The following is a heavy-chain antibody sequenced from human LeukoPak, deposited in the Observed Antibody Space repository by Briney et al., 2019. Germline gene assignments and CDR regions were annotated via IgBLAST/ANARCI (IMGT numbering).Heavy chain of an antibody. V-gene: IGHV5-51*01. D-gene: IGHD6-6*01. CDR3: ARHLVRDAFDF. Sequence: GESLKISCKGSGYSFTTSWIGWVRQMPGKGLEWMGIIYPGDSDTRYSPSFQGQVTISADKSVTTAYLQWSSLKASDTAMYYCARHLVRDAFDFWGQGTMVTVSS. CDR2: IYPGDSDT. CDR1: GYSFTTSW. J-gene: IGHJ3*01.